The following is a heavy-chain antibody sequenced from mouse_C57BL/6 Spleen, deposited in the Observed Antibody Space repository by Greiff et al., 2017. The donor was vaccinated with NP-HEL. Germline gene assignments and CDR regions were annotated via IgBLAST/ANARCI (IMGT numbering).Heavy chain of an antibody. Sequence: QVQLQQPGAELVRPGSSVKLSCKASGYTFTSYWMHWVKQRPIQGLEWIGNIDPSDSETHYNQKFKDKATLTVDKSSSTAYMQLSSLTSEDSAVYYCARVYYSNYAWYFDVWGTGTTVTVSS. CDR2: IDPSDSET. CDR3: ARVYYSNYAWYFDV. CDR1: GYTFTSYW. V-gene: IGHV1-52*01. J-gene: IGHJ1*03. D-gene: IGHD2-5*01.